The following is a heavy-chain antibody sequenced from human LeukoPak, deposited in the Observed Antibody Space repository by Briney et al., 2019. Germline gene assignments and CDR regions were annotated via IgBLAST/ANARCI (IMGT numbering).Heavy chain of an antibody. CDR1: GFTFSSYG. J-gene: IGHJ6*02. V-gene: IGHV3-30*19. CDR2: ISHAGDNK. D-gene: IGHD6-13*01. CDR3: ARDKQPDYFYYGIDV. Sequence: PGGSLRLSCAASGFTFSSYGMHWVRQAPGKGPEWVSVISHAGDNKYYADSVKGRFTISRDNSENTLSLQMNSLRDEDTAVYYCARDKQPDYFYYGIDVWGQGTTVTVSS.